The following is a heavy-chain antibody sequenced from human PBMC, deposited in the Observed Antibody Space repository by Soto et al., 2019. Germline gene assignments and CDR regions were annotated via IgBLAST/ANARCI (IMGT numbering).Heavy chain of an antibody. V-gene: IGHV4-30-4*01. D-gene: IGHD3-10*01. CDR1: SRPIINGDYY. Sequence: SETLSLTFTVSSRPIINGDYYLSWIRQPPGKGLEWIGYIYYSGSTYYNPSLKSRVTISVDTSKNQFSLKLSSVTAADTAVYYCASGFGEFLFYYGMDVWGQGTTVT. J-gene: IGHJ6*02. CDR3: ASGFGEFLFYYGMDV. CDR2: IYYSGST.